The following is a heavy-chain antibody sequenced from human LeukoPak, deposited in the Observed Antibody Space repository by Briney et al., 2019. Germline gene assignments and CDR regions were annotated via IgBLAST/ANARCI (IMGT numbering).Heavy chain of an antibody. V-gene: IGHV3-23*01. CDR3: AKAWGLYCSSINCLS. CDR2: ISGSGGST. D-gene: IGHD2-2*01. CDR1: GFTFSSYA. J-gene: IGHJ5*02. Sequence: PGGSLRLSCAASGFTFSSYAMSWVRQAPGKGLEWVSAISGSGGSTYYADSVKGRFTISRDNSKNTLYLQMNGLRAEDTAVYYCAKAWGLYCSSINCLSWGQGTLVTVSS.